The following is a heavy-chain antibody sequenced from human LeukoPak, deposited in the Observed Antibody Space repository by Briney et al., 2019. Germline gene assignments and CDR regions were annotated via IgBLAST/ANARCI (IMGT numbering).Heavy chain of an antibody. Sequence: GGSLRLSCAASGFTFSSYGMHWVRQAPGKGLEWVSAISGSGGSTYYADSVKGRFTISRDNSKNTLYLQMNSLRAEDTAVYYCAKYFGYSKSYWGQGTLVTVSS. V-gene: IGHV3-23*01. CDR2: ISGSGGST. J-gene: IGHJ4*02. CDR1: GFTFSSYG. CDR3: AKYFGYSKSY. D-gene: IGHD5-18*01.